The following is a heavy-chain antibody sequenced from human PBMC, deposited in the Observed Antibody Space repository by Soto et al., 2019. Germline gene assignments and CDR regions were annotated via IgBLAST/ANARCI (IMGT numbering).Heavy chain of an antibody. CDR1: GGSISSYY. Sequence: PSETLSLTCTVSGGSISSYYWSWIRQPPGKGLEWIGYIYYSGSTNYNPSLKSRVTISVDTSKNQFSLKLSSVTAADTAVYYCATEYSSGWYIFDYWGQGTLVTVSS. V-gene: IGHV4-59*01. D-gene: IGHD6-19*01. J-gene: IGHJ4*02. CDR2: IYYSGST. CDR3: ATEYSSGWYIFDY.